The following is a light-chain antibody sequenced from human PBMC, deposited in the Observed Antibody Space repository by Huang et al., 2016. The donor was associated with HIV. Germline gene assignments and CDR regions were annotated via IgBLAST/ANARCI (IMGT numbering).Light chain of an antibody. Sequence: ERVMTQSPATLSVAPGERVTLSCRASHIVRRNLAWYQQKPGQAPRLLIHGASTRATGIPSRFSGSGSGTEFTLAISSLQSEDSGVYFCQQYDNWPLTFGQGTRLEIK. J-gene: IGKJ5*01. CDR3: QQYDNWPLT. V-gene: IGKV3-15*01. CDR1: HIVRRN. CDR2: GAS.